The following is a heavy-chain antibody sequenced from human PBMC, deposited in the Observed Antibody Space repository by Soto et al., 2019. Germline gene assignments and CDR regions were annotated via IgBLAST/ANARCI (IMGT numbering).Heavy chain of an antibody. D-gene: IGHD2-2*01. Sequence: ASVKVSCKASGGTFSSYAISWVRQAPGQGLEWMGGIIPILGTANYAQKFQGRVTITADESTSTAYMELSSLRSEDTAVYYCARVGMPRYYYYYGMDVWGQGTTVTVSS. CDR1: GGTFSSYA. V-gene: IGHV1-69*13. J-gene: IGHJ6*02. CDR3: ARVGMPRYYYYYGMDV. CDR2: IIPILGTA.